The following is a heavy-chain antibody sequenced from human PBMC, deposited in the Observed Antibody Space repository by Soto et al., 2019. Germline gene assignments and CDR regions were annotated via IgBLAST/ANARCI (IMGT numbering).Heavy chain of an antibody. CDR1: GFTVSDYH. V-gene: IGHV3-11*01. D-gene: IGHD3-3*01. Sequence: QGQLVQSGGGLVKPGGSLRLSCAASGFTVSDYHMIWIRQAPGKGLEWVSYINDSGDTIYYLDSLKGRITISRDNGTKPLVGEINSLRAGKTAVYYCAREAHGFFGLSSVFAFDILRQGTMVTVSS. CDR3: AREAHGFFGLSSVFAFDI. CDR2: INDSGDTI. J-gene: IGHJ3*02.